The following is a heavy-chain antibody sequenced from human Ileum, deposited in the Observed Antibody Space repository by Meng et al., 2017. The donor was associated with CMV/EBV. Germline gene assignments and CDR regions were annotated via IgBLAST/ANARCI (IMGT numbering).Heavy chain of an antibody. CDR2: ITGSGNT. J-gene: IGHJ4*02. CDR1: GFTVSTNY. Sequence: GESLKISCAASGFTVSTNYMNWVRQAPGKGLEWVSVITGSGNTHYADSVKGRFIISRDTPKNMVNLQMNNLRGEDAAVYYCAREPGHCSSTSCYTEGYYFDTWGQGTMVTVSS. V-gene: IGHV3-66*03. D-gene: IGHD2-2*02. CDR3: AREPGHCSSTSCYTEGYYFDT.